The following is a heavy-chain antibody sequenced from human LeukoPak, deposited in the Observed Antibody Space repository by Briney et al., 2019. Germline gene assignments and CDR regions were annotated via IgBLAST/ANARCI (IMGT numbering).Heavy chain of an antibody. CDR2: TYYRSNWDN. CDR3: ARLSADYSKYDS. V-gene: IGHV6-1*01. D-gene: IGHD4-11*01. J-gene: IGHJ5*01. CDR1: GDSVSSNNAA. Sequence: SQTLSLTCAISGDSVSSNNAAWTWIRQSPSRGLEWLGRTYYRSNWDNDYTVSMKSRIIINPDTSKNQFSLQLNSVTPDGTGVYYCARLSADYSKYDSWGQGTLVTVPS.